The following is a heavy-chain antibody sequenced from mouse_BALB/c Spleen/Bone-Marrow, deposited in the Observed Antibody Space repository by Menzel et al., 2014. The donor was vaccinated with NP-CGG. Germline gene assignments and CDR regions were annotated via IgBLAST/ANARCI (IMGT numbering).Heavy chain of an antibody. CDR2: ISSGGSYT. Sequence: EVQGVESGGGLVKPGGSLKLSCAASGFTFSSYTMSWVRQTPEKRLEWVATISSGGSYTYYPDSVKGRFTISRDNAKNTLYLQMSSLKSEDTDMYYCTRSYYRYDEEAWFAYWGQGTLVTVSA. CDR1: GFTFSSYT. CDR3: TRSYYRYDEEAWFAY. V-gene: IGHV5-6-4*01. J-gene: IGHJ3*01. D-gene: IGHD2-14*01.